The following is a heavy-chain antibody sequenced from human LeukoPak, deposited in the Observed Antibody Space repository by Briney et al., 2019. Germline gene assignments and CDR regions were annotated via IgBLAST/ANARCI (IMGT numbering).Heavy chain of an antibody. CDR1: GDSISSSGYF. CDR2: IYNSGST. CDR3: ARRHCSGGTCHPDY. J-gene: IGHJ4*02. Sequence: PSETLSLTCTVSGDSISSSGYFWGWIRQSPGKGLEWIASIYNSGSTYHNPSLESRVTISVDTSNNQFSLKLSSVTAADTAVYYCARRHCSGGTCHPDYWGQGTLVTVSS. D-gene: IGHD2-15*01. V-gene: IGHV4-39*01.